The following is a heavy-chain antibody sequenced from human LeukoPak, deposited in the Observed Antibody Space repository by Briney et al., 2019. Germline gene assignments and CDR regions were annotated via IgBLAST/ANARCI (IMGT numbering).Heavy chain of an antibody. CDR2: ITGSGGST. CDR1: GFTFSSSG. J-gene: IGHJ4*02. V-gene: IGHV3-23*01. Sequence: GGSLRLSCAASGFTFSSSGMGWVRQAPGKGLECVSPITGSGGSTSYTDSVKGRFTISRDNSKNTLYLQMNSLRAEDTTVYYCARGRNTGTQFYFDYWGQGTLVTVAS. CDR3: ARGRNTGTQFYFDY. D-gene: IGHD4-11*01.